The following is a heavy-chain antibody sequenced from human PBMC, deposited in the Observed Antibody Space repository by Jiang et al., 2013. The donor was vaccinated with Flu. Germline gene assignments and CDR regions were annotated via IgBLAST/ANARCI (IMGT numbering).Heavy chain of an antibody. D-gene: IGHD1-1*01. CDR1: GGSISSYY. CDR3: ARELRQALQPGAFDI. V-gene: IGHV4-59*01. J-gene: IGHJ3*02. CDR2: IYYSGST. Sequence: SGSGLVKPSETLSLTCTVSGGSISSYYWSWIRQPPGKGLEWIGYIYYSGSTNYNPSLKSRVTISVDTSKNQFSLKLSSVTAADTAVYYCARELRQALQPGAFDIWGQGTMVTVSS.